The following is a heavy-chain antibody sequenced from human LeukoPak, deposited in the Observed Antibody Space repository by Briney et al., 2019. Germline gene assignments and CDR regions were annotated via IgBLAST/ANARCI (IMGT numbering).Heavy chain of an antibody. V-gene: IGHV4-39*01. CDR1: GGSISSSNYY. CDR2: IYYSGST. J-gene: IGHJ4*02. D-gene: IGHD5-12*01. CDR3: ARAPVATPSEFDY. Sequence: SETLSLTCTVSGGSISSSNYYWGWIRQPPGKGLEWIGNIYYSGSTYYNPSLKSRLTISVDTSENQFSLKLSSVTAADTAVYYCARAPVATPSEFDYWGQGTLVTVSS.